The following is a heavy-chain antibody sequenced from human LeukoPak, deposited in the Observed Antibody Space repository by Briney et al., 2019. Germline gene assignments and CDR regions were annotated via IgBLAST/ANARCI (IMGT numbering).Heavy chain of an antibody. CDR1: GFTLSSYE. D-gene: IGHD3-10*02. CDR2: ISSSGSTI. Sequence: GGSLRLSCAAPGFTLSSYEMNWVRQAPGKGLEWVSYISSSGSTIYYADSVKGRFTISRDNAKNSLYLQMNSLRAEDTAVYYCAELGITMIGGVWGKGTTVTIS. J-gene: IGHJ6*03. CDR3: AELGITMIGGV. V-gene: IGHV3-48*03.